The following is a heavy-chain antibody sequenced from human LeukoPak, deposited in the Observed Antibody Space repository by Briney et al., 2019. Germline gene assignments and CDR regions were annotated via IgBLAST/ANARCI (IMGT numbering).Heavy chain of an antibody. J-gene: IGHJ1*01. CDR2: INHSGST. D-gene: IGHD2-21*02. V-gene: IGHV4-39*07. Sequence: PSETLSLTCSVSGGSISRGGYYWSWIRQPPGKGLEWIGEINHSGSTNYNPSLKSRVTISVDTSKNQFSLKLSSVTAADTAVYYCARDMVVTGLDHWGQGTLVTVSS. CDR1: GGSISRGGYY. CDR3: ARDMVVTGLDH.